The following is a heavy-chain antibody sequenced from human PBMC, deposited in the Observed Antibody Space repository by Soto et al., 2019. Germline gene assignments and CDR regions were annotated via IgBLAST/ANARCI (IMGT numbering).Heavy chain of an antibody. V-gene: IGHV1-69*17. J-gene: IGHJ4*02. D-gene: IGHD3-16*01. CDR3: ARESLGAKGADH. CDR1: GDTFNSYV. Sequence: QVQLVQSGAEVKRPGSSVKVSCESSGDTFNSYVISWVRQAPGQGLEWMGGIFPIIRVTHYAQKFQGRVTISALSSTGTAYMEFTNLGFEDTALYYCARESLGAKGADHWGQGTLVTVSS. CDR2: IFPIIRVT.